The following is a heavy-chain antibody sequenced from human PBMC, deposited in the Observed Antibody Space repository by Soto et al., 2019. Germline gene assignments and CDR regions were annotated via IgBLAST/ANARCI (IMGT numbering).Heavy chain of an antibody. Sequence: QITLKESGPTLVKPTQNRTLTCTLSGFSLITNGVGVGWIRQPPGKALEWLALIYWDEDKRYSTSLKRRLTITRDTSKNQVVLTMTNMDPVDTATYYCAHKPKDYDSSGFGYWGQGTLVTVSS. CDR1: GFSLITNGVG. CDR2: IYWDEDK. D-gene: IGHD3-22*01. J-gene: IGHJ4*02. CDR3: AHKPKDYDSSGFGY. V-gene: IGHV2-5*02.